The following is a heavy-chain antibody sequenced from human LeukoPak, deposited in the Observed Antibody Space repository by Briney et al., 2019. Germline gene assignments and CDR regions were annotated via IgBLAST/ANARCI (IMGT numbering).Heavy chain of an antibody. D-gene: IGHD5-24*01. Sequence: ASVKVSCEASGGTFSRYAISWVRQAPGQGLEWMGGIIPIFGTANYAQKFQGRVTITTDESTSTAYMELSSLRSEDTAVYYCARGGVEMATTNWFDPWGQGTLVTVSS. CDR1: GGTFSRYA. V-gene: IGHV1-69*05. CDR3: ARGGVEMATTNWFDP. CDR2: IIPIFGTA. J-gene: IGHJ5*02.